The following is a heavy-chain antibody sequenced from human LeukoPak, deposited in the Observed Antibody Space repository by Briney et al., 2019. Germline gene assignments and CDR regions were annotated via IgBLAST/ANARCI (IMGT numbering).Heavy chain of an antibody. J-gene: IGHJ3*02. Sequence: GGSLRLSCAASGFTFSSYSINWVRQAPGKGLEWVSSISSSSSYIYYADSVKGRFTISRDNAKNSLYLQMNSLRAEDTAVYYCARPSFGVVVWAFDIWGQGTMVTVSS. CDR2: ISSSSSYI. CDR3: ARPSFGVVVWAFDI. CDR1: GFTFSSYS. D-gene: IGHD3-3*01. V-gene: IGHV3-21*01.